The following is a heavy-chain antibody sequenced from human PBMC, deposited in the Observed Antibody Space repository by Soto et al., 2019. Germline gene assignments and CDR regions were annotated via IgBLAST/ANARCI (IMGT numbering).Heavy chain of an antibody. CDR2: ISSSSSYI. J-gene: IGHJ4*02. V-gene: IGHV3-21*01. D-gene: IGHD2-21*02. CDR1: GFTFSSYS. Sequence: EVQLVESGGGLVKPGVSLRLSCAASGFTFSSYSMNWVRQAPGKALEWVSSISSSSSYIYYADSVKGRFTISRDNAKNSLYLQMNSLRAEDTAVYYCARGDRNFDYWGQGTLVTVSS. CDR3: ARGDRNFDY.